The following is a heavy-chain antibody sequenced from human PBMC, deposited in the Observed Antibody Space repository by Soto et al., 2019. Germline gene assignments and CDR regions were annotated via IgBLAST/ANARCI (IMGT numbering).Heavy chain of an antibody. D-gene: IGHD3-16*01. CDR3: ARDERFGSQFDP. J-gene: IGHJ5*02. CDR2: ISAYNGNT. Sequence: ASVKVSCKASGYTFTSYGISWVRQAPGQGLEWMGWISAYNGNTSYAQKLQGRVTMTTDTSTSTAYMELRSLRSDDTAVYYCARDERFGSQFDPWGQGTLVTVSS. CDR1: GYTFTSYG. V-gene: IGHV1-18*01.